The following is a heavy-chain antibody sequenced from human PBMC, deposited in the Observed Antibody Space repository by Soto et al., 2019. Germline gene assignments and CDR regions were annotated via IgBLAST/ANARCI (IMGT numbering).Heavy chain of an antibody. CDR3: ARVLGFCSAGSCYNAFDI. CDR2: IYPADSDT. V-gene: IGHV5-51*01. D-gene: IGHD2-15*01. J-gene: IGHJ3*02. CDR1: GYTFTNYW. Sequence: GESLKLSCKGSGYTFTNYWIGWVRQMPGIGLEKMGIIYPADSDTRYTQSFQGQLTMLVDKSISTAYLQWSSVKASDTAMYFCARVLGFCSAGSCYNAFDIWGQGTRVTVSS.